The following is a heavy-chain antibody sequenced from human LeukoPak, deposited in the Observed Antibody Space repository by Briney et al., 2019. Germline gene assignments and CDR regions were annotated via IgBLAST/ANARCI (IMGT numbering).Heavy chain of an antibody. Sequence: SETLSLTCTVSGDSSSRYYWSYIRQPPGKGLEGIGYIHYSGSTNYNPSLKSQATISVDTSKNQFSLKLTSVTAPDTAVYYCAGEFSGPNYYFDYWGQGTLVTVSS. D-gene: IGHD3-10*01. CDR1: GDSSSRYY. V-gene: IGHV4-59*08. CDR3: AGEFSGPNYYFDY. J-gene: IGHJ4*02. CDR2: IHYSGST.